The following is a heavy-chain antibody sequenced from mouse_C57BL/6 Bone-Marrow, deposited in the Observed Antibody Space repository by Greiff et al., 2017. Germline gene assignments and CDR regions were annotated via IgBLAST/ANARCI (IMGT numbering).Heavy chain of an antibody. CDR1: GYAFSSSW. J-gene: IGHJ2*01. Sequence: VQLQESGPELVKPGASVKISCKASGYAFSSSWMNWVKQRPGKGLEWIGRIYPGDGDTNYNGKFKGKATLTADKSSSTAYMQLSSLTSEDSAVYFRAREGAGSEDYWGQGTTLTVSS. CDR3: AREGAGSEDY. CDR2: IYPGDGDT. V-gene: IGHV1-82*01.